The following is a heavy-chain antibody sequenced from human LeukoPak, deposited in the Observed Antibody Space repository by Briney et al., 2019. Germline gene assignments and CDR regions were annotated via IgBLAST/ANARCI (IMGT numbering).Heavy chain of an antibody. J-gene: IGHJ4*02. Sequence: SETLSLTCTVSGGSISSYYWSWIRQPPGKGLEWIGYIYYSGSTNYNPSLKSRVTISVDTSKNQFSLKLSSVTAADTAVYYCARLDTSMASVFDYWGQGTLVTVSS. CDR1: GGSISSYY. CDR3: ARLDTSMASVFDY. CDR2: IYYSGST. V-gene: IGHV4-59*01. D-gene: IGHD5-18*01.